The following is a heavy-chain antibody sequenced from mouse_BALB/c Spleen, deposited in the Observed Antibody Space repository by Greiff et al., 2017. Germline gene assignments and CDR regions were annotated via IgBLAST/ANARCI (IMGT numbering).Heavy chain of an antibody. CDR2: ILPGSGST. V-gene: IGHV1-9*01. CDR3: ARDGGNYERFAY. CDR1: GYTFSSYW. Sequence: QVQLQQSGAELMKPGASVKISCKATGYTFSSYWIEWVKQRPGHGLEWIGEILPGSGSTNYNEKFKGKATFTADTSSNTAYMQLSSLTSEDSAVYYCARDGGNYERFAYWGQGTLVTVSA. J-gene: IGHJ3*01. D-gene: IGHD2-1*01.